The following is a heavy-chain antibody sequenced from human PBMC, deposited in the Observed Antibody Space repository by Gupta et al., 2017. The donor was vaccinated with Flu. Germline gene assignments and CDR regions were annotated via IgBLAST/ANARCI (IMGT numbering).Heavy chain of an antibody. Sequence: QVQLVQSGAEVKKPGSSVTVSCQASGGTFNSFDVNWVRQAPGQGLDWMGGIIPIFGTANYAQKFQGRVTINADKSTNTVYMELSSLRSEDTAVYYCAREWDYSGSYSDAFDIWGQGTMVTVSS. CDR1: GGTFNSFD. J-gene: IGHJ3*02. CDR3: AREWDYSGSYSDAFDI. CDR2: IIPIFGTA. V-gene: IGHV1-69*06. D-gene: IGHD1-26*01.